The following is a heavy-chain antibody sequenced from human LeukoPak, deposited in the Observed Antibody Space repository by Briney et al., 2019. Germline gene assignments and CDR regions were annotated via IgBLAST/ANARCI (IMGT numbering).Heavy chain of an antibody. V-gene: IGHV4-34*01. CDR2: INHSGST. CDR1: GGSFSGYY. D-gene: IGHD6-13*01. Sequence: SETLSLTCAVYGGSFSGYYWSWIRQPPGKGLEWIGEINHSGSTNYNPSLKSRVTISVDTSKNQFSLKLSSVTAADTAVYYCARDEGSSWYYFDYWGQGTLVTVSP. J-gene: IGHJ4*02. CDR3: ARDEGSSWYYFDY.